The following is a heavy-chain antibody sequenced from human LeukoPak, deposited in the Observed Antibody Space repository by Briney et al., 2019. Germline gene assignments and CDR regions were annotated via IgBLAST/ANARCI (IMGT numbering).Heavy chain of an antibody. J-gene: IGHJ5*02. D-gene: IGHD5/OR15-5a*01. V-gene: IGHV4-30-4*08. CDR3: ARDLAIQSRTGNWFDP. CDR2: IYYSGTT. CDR1: GGSISSSDYY. Sequence: PSQTLSLTCAVSGGSISSSDYYWSWIRQPPGKGLEWTGYIYYSGTTYYNPSLRSRVTISVDTSKNQISLKLSSVTAADTAVYFCARDLAIQSRTGNWFDPWGQGTLVTVSS.